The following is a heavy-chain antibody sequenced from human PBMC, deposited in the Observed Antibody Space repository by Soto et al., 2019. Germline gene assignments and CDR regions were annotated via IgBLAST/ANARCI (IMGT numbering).Heavy chain of an antibody. CDR3: ARDQGQLLSGRAYGMDV. Sequence: GGSLRLSCAASGFIFRSYAMHWVRHAPGKRLEWVAVISYDGSNKYYADSVKGRFTISRDNSKNTLYRQMNSLRAEDTAVYYCARDQGQLLSGRAYGMDVWGQGTTVTVSS. D-gene: IGHD2-2*01. J-gene: IGHJ6*02. CDR2: ISYDGSNK. V-gene: IGHV3-30-3*01. CDR1: GFIFRSYA.